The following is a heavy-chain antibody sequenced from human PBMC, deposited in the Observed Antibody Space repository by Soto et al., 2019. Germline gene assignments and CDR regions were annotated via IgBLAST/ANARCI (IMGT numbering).Heavy chain of an antibody. Sequence: QVHLVQSGDEVTKPGASVKVSCKGSGYAFTTYGITWVRQAPGQGLEWMGWISAHNGNTNYAQKLQGRVTVTRDTSTSTAYVEVRSLRSDDTAVYYCAGGRYGDYWGQGALVTVSS. V-gene: IGHV1-18*01. D-gene: IGHD1-1*01. J-gene: IGHJ4*02. CDR3: AGGRYGDY. CDR2: ISAHNGNT. CDR1: GYAFTTYG.